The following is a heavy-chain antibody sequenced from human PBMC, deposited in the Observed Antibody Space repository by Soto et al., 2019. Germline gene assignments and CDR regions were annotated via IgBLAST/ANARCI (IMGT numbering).Heavy chain of an antibody. CDR2: VGGSGDST. V-gene: IGHV3-23*01. J-gene: IGHJ4*02. CDR3: AKVRRPDLEKSPNDY. D-gene: IGHD1-1*01. Sequence: EVQLLESGGGLVQPGGSLRLSCAASGFTFSNYAMSWVRQAPGKGLEWVSVVGGSGDSTYYADSVKGRFTISRDNSKNALYLQMNSLRDEDTAIYYCAKVRRPDLEKSPNDYWGQGALVTVSS. CDR1: GFTFSNYA.